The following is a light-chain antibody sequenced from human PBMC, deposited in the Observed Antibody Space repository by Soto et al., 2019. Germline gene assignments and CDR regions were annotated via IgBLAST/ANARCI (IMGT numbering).Light chain of an antibody. CDR3: CSYTSSRTYV. CDR1: SSDVGAYIY. J-gene: IGLJ1*01. Sequence: QSVLTQPASVSGSPGQSITISCTGTSSDVGAYIYVSWYQHHPGKAPKVTIYEVTNRPSGVSDRFSGSKSGNTASLTISGLQAEDEADYYCCSYTSSRTYVFGTGTKVTVL. V-gene: IGLV2-14*01. CDR2: EVT.